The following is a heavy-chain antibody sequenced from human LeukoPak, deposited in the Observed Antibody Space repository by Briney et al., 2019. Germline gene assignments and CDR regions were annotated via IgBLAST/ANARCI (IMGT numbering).Heavy chain of an antibody. CDR1: GGSLSGYY. J-gene: IGHJ4*02. CDR2: VNHSGST. CDR3: ARYSPRYCSGTTCHTYYFDY. V-gene: IGHV4-34*01. D-gene: IGHD2-2*01. Sequence: KASETLSLTCAVYGGSLSGYYWSWIRQPPGKGLEWIGEVNHSGSTKYNPSLKSRVSISSDTSKNEFSLKLSSVTAADTAVYYCARYSPRYCSGTTCHTYYFDYWGQGTLVTVSS.